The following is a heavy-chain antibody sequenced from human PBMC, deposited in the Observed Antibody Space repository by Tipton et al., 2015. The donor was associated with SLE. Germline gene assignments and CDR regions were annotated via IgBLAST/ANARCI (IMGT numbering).Heavy chain of an antibody. V-gene: IGHV4-59*11. Sequence: TLSLTCTVSGGSISSHYWSWIRQPPGKGLEWIGYIYYSGSTNYNPSLKSRVTISLDTSKNQFSLKLSSVTAADTAVYYCAREPPRRRVGATSGYFDYWGQGTLVTVSS. CDR1: GGSISSHY. CDR2: IYYSGST. D-gene: IGHD1-26*01. J-gene: IGHJ4*02. CDR3: AREPPRRRVGATSGYFDY.